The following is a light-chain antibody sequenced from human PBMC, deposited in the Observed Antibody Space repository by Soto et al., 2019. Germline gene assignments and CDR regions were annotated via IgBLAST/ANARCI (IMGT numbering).Light chain of an antibody. V-gene: IGLV2-18*02. J-gene: IGLJ1*01. CDR3: SSYTSSITYV. CDR1: NSDVGSYNR. CDR2: DVS. Sequence: QSVLTQPPSVSGSPGRSVTISRTGTNSDVGSYNRVSWYQQPPGTAPKLMIYDVSNRPSGVPDRFSGSKSGNTASLTISGLQAEDEADYYCSSYTSSITYVFRTGTKVTVL.